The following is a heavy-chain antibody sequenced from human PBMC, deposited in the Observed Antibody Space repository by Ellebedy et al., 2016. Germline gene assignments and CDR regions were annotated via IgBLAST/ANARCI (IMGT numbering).Heavy chain of an antibody. Sequence: SETLSLTCTVSGGSISSSSYYWGWIRQPPGTGLEWIGSIYYSGSTYYNPSLKSRVTISVDTSKNQFSLKLSSVTAADTAVYYCARAPGSYSGYGYYFDYWGQGTLVTVSS. CDR2: IYYSGST. J-gene: IGHJ4*02. D-gene: IGHD5-12*01. CDR1: GGSISSSSYY. CDR3: ARAPGSYSGYGYYFDY. V-gene: IGHV4-39*07.